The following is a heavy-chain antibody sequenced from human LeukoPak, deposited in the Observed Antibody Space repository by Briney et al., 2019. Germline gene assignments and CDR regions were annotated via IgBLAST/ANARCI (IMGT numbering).Heavy chain of an antibody. Sequence: GGSLRLSCAASGFTFSSYGMHGVRQAPGKGLEGGAVISYDKSNKYYADSVKGRFTISRDNSKNTLYLQMNSLRAGETAVYYCAKGYHYDFWRGYYSHWGQGTLVTVSS. CDR1: GFTFSSYG. D-gene: IGHD3-3*01. CDR3: AKGYHYDFWRGYYSH. V-gene: IGHV3-30*18. J-gene: IGHJ4*02. CDR2: ISYDKSNK.